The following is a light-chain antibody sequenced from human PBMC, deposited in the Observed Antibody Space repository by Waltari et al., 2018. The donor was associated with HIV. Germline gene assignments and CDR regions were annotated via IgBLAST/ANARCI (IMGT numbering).Light chain of an antibody. V-gene: IGLV2-23*02. CDR1: SSDIGNYNL. Sequence: QSALTQPASVSGSPGQSITISCTGTSSDIGNYNLVSWYQQHPGKAPQLMIYEVTKRPSGVSNRFFGSKSGNTASLTISGLQAEDEADYYCCSSAGSSTWVFGGGTQLTVL. J-gene: IGLJ3*02. CDR2: EVT. CDR3: CSSAGSSTWV.